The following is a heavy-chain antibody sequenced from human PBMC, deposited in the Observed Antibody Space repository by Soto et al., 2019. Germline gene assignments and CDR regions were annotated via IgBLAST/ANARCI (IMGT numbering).Heavy chain of an antibody. CDR2: ISYDGSNK. V-gene: IGHV3-30-3*01. Sequence: QVQLVESGGGVVQPGRSLRLSCAASGFTFSSYAMHWVRQAPGKGLEWVAVISYDGSNKYYADSVKGRFTISRDNSKNTLDLQMNSLRAEDTAVYYCARDRHIVVVTATDCWGQGTLVTVSS. J-gene: IGHJ4*02. D-gene: IGHD2-21*02. CDR1: GFTFSSYA. CDR3: ARDRHIVVVTATDC.